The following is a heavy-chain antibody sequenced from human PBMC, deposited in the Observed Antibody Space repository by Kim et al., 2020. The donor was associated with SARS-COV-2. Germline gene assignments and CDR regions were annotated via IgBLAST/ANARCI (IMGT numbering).Heavy chain of an antibody. CDR3: ASRFGVGLYYFDY. V-gene: IGHV4-39*01. D-gene: IGHD3-3*01. Sequence: SETLSLTCTVSGGSISSSSYYWGWIRQPPGKGLEWIGSIYYSGSTYYNPSLKSRVTISVDTSKNQFSLKLSSVTAADTAVYYCASRFGVGLYYFDYWGQGTLVTVSS. CDR2: IYYSGST. J-gene: IGHJ4*02. CDR1: GGSISSSSYY.